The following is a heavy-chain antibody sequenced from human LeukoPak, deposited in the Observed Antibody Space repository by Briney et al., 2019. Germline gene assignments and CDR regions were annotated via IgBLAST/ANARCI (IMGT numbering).Heavy chain of an antibody. CDR1: GFTFSSYS. D-gene: IGHD3-22*01. J-gene: IGHJ6*02. CDR3: ARVPGVVVVKGTYYYYYGMDV. CDR2: ISSSSSYI. V-gene: IGHV3-21*01. Sequence: GALRLSCAASGFTFSSYSMNWVRQAPGKGLEWVSSISSSSSYIYYADSVKGRFTISRDNAKNSLYLQMNSLRAEDTAVYYCARVPGVVVVKGTYYYYYGMDVWGQGTTVTVSS.